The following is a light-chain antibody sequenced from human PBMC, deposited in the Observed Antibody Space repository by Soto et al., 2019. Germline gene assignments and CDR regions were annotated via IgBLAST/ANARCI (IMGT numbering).Light chain of an antibody. J-gene: IGKJ3*01. Sequence: GDRVTITCRASQGIRSYLAWYQQRPGQAPELLIYGASTLRPGGASRFSGSGSGTEFTLTISSLQPEDFATYIWQQLKTCPPFITFGPGNKVDIK. V-gene: IGKV1-9*01. CDR3: QQLKTCPPFIT. CDR2: GAS. CDR1: QGIRSY.